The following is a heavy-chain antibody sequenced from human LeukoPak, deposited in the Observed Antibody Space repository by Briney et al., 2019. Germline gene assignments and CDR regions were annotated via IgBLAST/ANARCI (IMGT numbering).Heavy chain of an antibody. CDR2: IIPILGIA. V-gene: IGHV1-69*04. D-gene: IGHD1-14*01. J-gene: IGHJ3*02. CDR3: ARGTPPDLSAFDI. CDR1: GGTFSIYA. Sequence: GSSVKVSCKASGGTFSIYAISWVRQAPGQGLEWMGRIIPILGIANYAQKFQGRVTITADKSTSRAYRELSRLRSEDTAVYYFARGTPPDLSAFDICGQGTMVTVSS.